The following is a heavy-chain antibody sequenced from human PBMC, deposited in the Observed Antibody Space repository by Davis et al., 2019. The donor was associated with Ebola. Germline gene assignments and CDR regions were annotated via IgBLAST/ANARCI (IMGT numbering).Heavy chain of an antibody. CDR2: ISYDGSNK. D-gene: IGHD3-10*01. Sequence: GESLKISCAASGFTFSSYGMHWVRQAPGKGLEWVAVISYDGSNKYYADSVKGRFTISRDNSKNTLYLQMNSLRAEDTAVYYCAKILRGYWDQGTLVTVSS. CDR3: AKILRGY. J-gene: IGHJ4*02. CDR1: GFTFSSYG. V-gene: IGHV3-30*18.